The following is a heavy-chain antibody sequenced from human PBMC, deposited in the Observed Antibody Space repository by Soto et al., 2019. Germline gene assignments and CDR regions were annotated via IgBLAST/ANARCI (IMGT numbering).Heavy chain of an antibody. Sequence: GGSLRLSCAASGFTFSSYGMHWVRQAPGKGLEWVAVIWYDGSNKYYADSVKGRFTISRDNSKNTLYLQMNSLRAEDQTVYYCARDLYVLRFLEWHSSLARVSAGMDVWGQGTTVTVSS. CDR2: IWYDGSNK. V-gene: IGHV3-33*01. D-gene: IGHD3-3*01. J-gene: IGHJ6*02. CDR3: ARDLYVLRFLEWHSSLARVSAGMDV. CDR1: GFTFSSYG.